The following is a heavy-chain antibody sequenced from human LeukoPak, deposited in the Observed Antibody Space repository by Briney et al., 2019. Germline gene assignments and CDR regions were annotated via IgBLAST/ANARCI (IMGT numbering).Heavy chain of an antibody. J-gene: IGHJ4*02. D-gene: IGHD3-3*01. Sequence: PSETLSLTCTVSGGSISSSSYYWGWIRQPPGKGLEWIGSIYYSGSTYYNPSLKSRVTISVDTSKNQFSLKLSSVTAADTAVYYCARGPYYDFWSGYLPFVYWGQGTLVTVSS. CDR2: IYYSGST. CDR3: ARGPYYDFWSGYLPFVY. CDR1: GGSISSSSYY. V-gene: IGHV4-39*01.